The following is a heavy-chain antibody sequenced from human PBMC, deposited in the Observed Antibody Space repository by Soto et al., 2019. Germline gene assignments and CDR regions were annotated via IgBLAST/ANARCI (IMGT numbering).Heavy chain of an antibody. D-gene: IGHD7-27*01. V-gene: IGHV1-18*01. CDR1: GYTFTSYG. J-gene: IGHJ5*02. CDR2: ISAYNGNT. Sequence: QVQLVQSGAEVKKPGASVKVSCKASGYTFTSYGISWVRQAPGQGLEWMGWISAYNGNTNYAQKLQGRVTMTTDTSTSTDYMERRSRRSDDTAVYSCSRVGTKNWFDPWGQGTLVTVSS. CDR3: SRVGTKNWFDP.